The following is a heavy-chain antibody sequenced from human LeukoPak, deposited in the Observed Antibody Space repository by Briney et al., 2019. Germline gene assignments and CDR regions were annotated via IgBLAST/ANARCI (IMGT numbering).Heavy chain of an antibody. D-gene: IGHD3-10*01. J-gene: IGHJ4*02. V-gene: IGHV1-69*04. CDR3: ARTAPMSNYGSGSYYLDY. CDR1: GGTFSSYA. CDR2: IIPIFGIA. Sequence: SVKVSCKASGGTFSSYAISWVRQAPGQGLEWMGRIIPIFGIANYAQKFQGRVTITADKSTSTAYMELSSLRSEDTAVYYCARTAPMSNYGSGSYYLDYWGQGTLVTVFS.